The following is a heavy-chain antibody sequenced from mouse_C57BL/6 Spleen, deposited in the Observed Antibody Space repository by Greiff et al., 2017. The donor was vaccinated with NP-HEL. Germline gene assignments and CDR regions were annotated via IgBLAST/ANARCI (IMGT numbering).Heavy chain of an antibody. CDR2: ILPGSGST. V-gene: IGHV1-9*01. Sequence: QVQLQQSGAELMKPGASVKLSCKATGYTFTGYWIEWVKQRPGQGLEWIGEILPGSGSTNYNEKFKGKATLTADTSSNTAYMQLSSLTTEDSAIYYVAKSLYFYGSSVWFAYWGQGTLVTVSA. CDR1: GYTFTGYW. CDR3: AKSLYFYGSSVWFAY. J-gene: IGHJ3*01. D-gene: IGHD1-1*01.